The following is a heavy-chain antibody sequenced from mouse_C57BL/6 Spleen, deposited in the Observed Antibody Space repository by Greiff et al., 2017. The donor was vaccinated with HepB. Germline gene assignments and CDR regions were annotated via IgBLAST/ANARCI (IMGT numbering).Heavy chain of an antibody. CDR1: GYTFTSYW. D-gene: IGHD2-5*01. J-gene: IGHJ2*01. Sequence: QVQLQQPGAELVKPGASVKLSCKASGYTFTSYWMHWVKQRPGQGLEWIGMIHPNSGSTNYNEKFKSKATLTVDKSSSTAYMQLSSLTSEDSAVYYCARSGSNYVHFDYWGQGTTLTVSS. CDR2: IHPNSGST. V-gene: IGHV1-64*01. CDR3: ARSGSNYVHFDY.